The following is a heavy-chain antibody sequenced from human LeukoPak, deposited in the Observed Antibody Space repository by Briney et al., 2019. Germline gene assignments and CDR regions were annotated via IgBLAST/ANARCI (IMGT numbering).Heavy chain of an antibody. D-gene: IGHD1-26*01. CDR1: GGSFSGYY. V-gene: IGHV4-34*01. CDR2: INHSGST. Sequence: PSETLSLTCAVYGGSFSGYYWSWIRQPPGKGLEWLGEINHSGSTNYNPSLKSRVTISVDTSKNQFSLKLSSVTAADTAVYYCARDSGSYYGLYRVDYFQHWGQGTLVTVSS. CDR3: ARDSGSYYGLYRVDYFQH. J-gene: IGHJ1*01.